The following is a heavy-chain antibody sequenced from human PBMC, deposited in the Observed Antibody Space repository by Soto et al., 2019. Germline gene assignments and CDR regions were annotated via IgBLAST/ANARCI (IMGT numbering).Heavy chain of an antibody. CDR3: AKSIGPDYGYSNWYFDL. D-gene: IGHD4-17*01. CDR1: GFTFGGNA. V-gene: IGHV3-23*01. CDR2: LSGSGVST. J-gene: IGHJ2*01. Sequence: EVQLLESGGGLVQPGGSLRLSCAASGFTFGGNAMSWFRQAPGKGLEWVSGLSGSGVSTYYAASVRGRFTISRDNWKNTLFLQMNSLRAEDTDVYYCAKSIGPDYGYSNWYFDLWGRGTLVTVSS.